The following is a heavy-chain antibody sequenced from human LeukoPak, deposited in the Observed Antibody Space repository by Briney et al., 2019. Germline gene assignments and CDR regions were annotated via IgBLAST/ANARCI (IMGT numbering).Heavy chain of an antibody. CDR1: GGSISSGGYS. CDR3: AREVYYGSGSYYEGWFDP. V-gene: IGHV4-30-2*01. J-gene: IGHJ5*02. D-gene: IGHD3-10*01. Sequence: PSQTLSLTCAVSGGSISSGGYSWSWIRQPPGKGLEWIGYIYHSGSTYYNPSLKSRVTISVVRSKNQFSLKLSSVTAADTAVYYCAREVYYGSGSYYEGWFDPWGQGTLVTVSS. CDR2: IYHSGST.